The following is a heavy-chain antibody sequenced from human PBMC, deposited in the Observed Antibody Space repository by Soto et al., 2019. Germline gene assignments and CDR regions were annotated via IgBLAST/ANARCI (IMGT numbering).Heavy chain of an antibody. J-gene: IGHJ4*02. CDR3: ARDLDGGGCVFDY. Sequence: PGGSLRLSCVASGFFLRDFGMHWVRQAPGKGLEWVSVIWYDGSNTYHGESVKGRFTMSRDISKNTLYLQMNSLRSEDTAVYYCARDLDGGGCVFDYWGQGTLVTVSS. V-gene: IGHV3-33*01. D-gene: IGHD6-19*01. CDR2: IWYDGSNT. CDR1: GFFLRDFG.